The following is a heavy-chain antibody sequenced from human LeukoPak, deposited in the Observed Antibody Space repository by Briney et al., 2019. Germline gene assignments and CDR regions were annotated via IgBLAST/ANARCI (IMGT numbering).Heavy chain of an antibody. V-gene: IGHV1-18*01. CDR1: GYTFTSYG. D-gene: IGHD3-3*01. CDR3: ARVCYDFWSAITTYYYMDV. Sequence: GASVKVSCKASGYTFTSYGISWVRQAPGQGLEWMGWISAYNGNTNYAQKLQDRVTMTTDTSTSTAYMELRSLRSDDTAVYYCARVCYDFWSAITTYYYMDVWGKGTTVTVSS. J-gene: IGHJ6*03. CDR2: ISAYNGNT.